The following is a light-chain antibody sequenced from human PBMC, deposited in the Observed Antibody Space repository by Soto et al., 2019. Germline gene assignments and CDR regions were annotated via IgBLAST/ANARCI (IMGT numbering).Light chain of an antibody. CDR2: DVS. Sequence: QLVLTQPRSVSGSPGQSVTISCTGTSSDVGGYNYVSWYQQHPGKAPKLMIYDVSKRPSGVPDRFSGSKSGNTASLTISGLQAEDEADYYCCSHASSYTYVFGTGTKLTVL. CDR1: SSDVGGYNY. J-gene: IGLJ1*01. CDR3: CSHASSYTYV. V-gene: IGLV2-11*01.